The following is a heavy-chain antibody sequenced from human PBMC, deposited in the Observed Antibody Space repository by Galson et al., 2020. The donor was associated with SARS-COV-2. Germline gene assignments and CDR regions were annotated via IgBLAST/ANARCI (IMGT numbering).Heavy chain of an antibody. J-gene: IGHJ5*02. CDR1: GFTYSSYS. Sequence: GGSLTLSCAASGFTYSSYSMNWVRQAPGKGPEWVSSISSSSSYIHYADSEKGRFTISRDNAKNSLYRPMTSLSAEDTAVYYCAREVAGMHNWFDPWGQGTLVTVSS. CDR2: ISSSSSYI. D-gene: IGHD6-19*01. CDR3: AREVAGMHNWFDP. V-gene: IGHV3-21*01.